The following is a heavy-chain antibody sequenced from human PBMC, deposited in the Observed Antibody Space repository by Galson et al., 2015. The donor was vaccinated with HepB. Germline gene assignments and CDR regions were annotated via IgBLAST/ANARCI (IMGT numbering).Heavy chain of an antibody. CDR1: GFTVSSNY. D-gene: IGHD5-24*01. CDR2: IYSGGST. Sequence: SLRLSCAASGFTVSSNYMSWVRQALGKGLEWVSVIYSGGSTYYADSVKGRFTISRDNSKNTLYLQMNSLRAEDTAVYYCARGLDVYSWAFDIWGQGTMVTVSS. J-gene: IGHJ3*02. CDR3: ARGLDVYSWAFDI. V-gene: IGHV3-53*01.